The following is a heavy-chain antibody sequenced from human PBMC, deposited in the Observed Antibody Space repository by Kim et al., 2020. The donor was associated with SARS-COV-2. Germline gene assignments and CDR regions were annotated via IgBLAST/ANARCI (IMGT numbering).Heavy chain of an antibody. D-gene: IGHD1-26*01. V-gene: IGHV3-23*01. CDR3: AKRSGGYRSFDY. Sequence: SGKGRFPISRDNSKNTLFLQMNSLRAEDPAIYYCAKRSGGYRSFDYWGQGALVTVSS. J-gene: IGHJ4*02.